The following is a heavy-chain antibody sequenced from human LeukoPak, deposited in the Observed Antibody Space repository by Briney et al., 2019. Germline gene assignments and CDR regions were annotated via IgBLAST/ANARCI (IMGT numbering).Heavy chain of an antibody. Sequence: SETLSLTCTVSGGSISSSSYYWGWIRQPPGKGLEWIGSIYYSGSTYYNPSLKSRVTISVDTSKNQFSLKLSSVTAADTAVYYCAREVTRTMITFGGVIPKTKELVFDYWGQGTLVTVSS. CDR3: AREVTRTMITFGGVIPKTKELVFDY. CDR1: GGSISSSSYY. CDR2: IYYSGST. V-gene: IGHV4-39*02. J-gene: IGHJ4*02. D-gene: IGHD3-16*02.